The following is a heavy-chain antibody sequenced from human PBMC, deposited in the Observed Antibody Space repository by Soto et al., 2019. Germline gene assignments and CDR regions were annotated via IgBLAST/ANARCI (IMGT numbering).Heavy chain of an antibody. CDR3: STRAYDTNGYYRFDP. Sequence: SETLSLTCAVYGGSFSGHSWTWIRQSPGKGLEWIGDINHSGRVNYSPSLKSRVTISLDTSKNQFSLTLSAVTAADTAMYYCSTRAYDTNGYYRFDPWGQGTLVTGS. J-gene: IGHJ5*01. CDR2: INHSGRV. V-gene: IGHV4-34*01. CDR1: GGSFSGHS. D-gene: IGHD3-22*01.